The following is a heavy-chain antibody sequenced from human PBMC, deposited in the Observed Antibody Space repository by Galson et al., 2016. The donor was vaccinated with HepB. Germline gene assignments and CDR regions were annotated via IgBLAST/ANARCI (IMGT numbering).Heavy chain of an antibody. Sequence: SLRLSCAASGFRFRNYGMNWVRQAPGKGLEWVSNINDNGGSSYHTDSVKGRFTISRDNSENTLDPQMNSLRAEDTAVYYCAKDRESSGWYGGFDFWGQGVLVTVSS. CDR1: GFRFRNYG. J-gene: IGHJ4*02. CDR3: AKDRESSGWYGGFDF. D-gene: IGHD6-19*01. V-gene: IGHV3-23*01. CDR2: INDNGGSS.